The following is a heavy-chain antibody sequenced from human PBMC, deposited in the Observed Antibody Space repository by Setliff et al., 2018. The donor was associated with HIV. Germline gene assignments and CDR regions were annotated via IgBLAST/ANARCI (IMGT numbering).Heavy chain of an antibody. Sequence: SVKVSCKASGGTFSNYAISWVRQAPGQGLEWMGRIIPMFGTSNHAQKFQGRVTLTADKSTDTAYMELRSLRSEDTAVYYCARDRCDSVKCYLYNWFDPWGQGTLVTVSS. D-gene: IGHD3-22*01. CDR2: IIPMFGTS. V-gene: IGHV1-69*06. CDR3: ARDRCDSVKCYLYNWFDP. CDR1: GGTFSNYA. J-gene: IGHJ5*02.